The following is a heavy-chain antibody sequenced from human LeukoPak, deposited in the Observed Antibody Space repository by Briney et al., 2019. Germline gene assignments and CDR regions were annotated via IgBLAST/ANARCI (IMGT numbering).Heavy chain of an antibody. CDR1: GFTFSSYE. D-gene: IGHD3-10*01. V-gene: IGHV3-48*03. J-gene: IGHJ5*02. Sequence: GGSLRLSCAASGFTFSSYEMNWVRQAPGKGLEWVSYISSSGSTIYYADSVKGRFTISRDNAKNSLYLQMNSLRAEDTAVYYCARGVDYYGSGSGNWFDPWGQGTLVTVSS. CDR2: ISSSGSTI. CDR3: ARGVDYYGSGSGNWFDP.